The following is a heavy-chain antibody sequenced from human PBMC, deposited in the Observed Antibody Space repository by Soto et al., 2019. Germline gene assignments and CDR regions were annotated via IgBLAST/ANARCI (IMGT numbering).Heavy chain of an antibody. J-gene: IGHJ4*02. CDR1: GFTFSSYG. V-gene: IGHV3-33*01. Sequence: PGGSLRLSCAASGFTFSSYGMHWVRQAPGKGLEWVAVIWYDGSNKYYADSVKGRFTISRDNSKNTLYLQMNSLRAGDTAVYYCARTLYYDFWSGYYYWGQGTLVTVSS. CDR3: ARTLYYDFWSGYYY. D-gene: IGHD3-3*01. CDR2: IWYDGSNK.